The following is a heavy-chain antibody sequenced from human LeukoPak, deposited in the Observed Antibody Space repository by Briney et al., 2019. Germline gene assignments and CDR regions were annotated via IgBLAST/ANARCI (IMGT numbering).Heavy chain of an antibody. Sequence: SVKVSCKASGYTFTSYYMHWVRQAPGQGLEWMGGIIPIFGTANYAQKFQGRVTITADKSTSTAYMELSSLRSEDTAVYYCARPYLPLRFLEWLRSGYYYYYVDVWGKGTTVTVSS. V-gene: IGHV1-69*06. D-gene: IGHD3-3*01. CDR3: ARPYLPLRFLEWLRSGYYYYYVDV. J-gene: IGHJ6*03. CDR2: IIPIFGTA. CDR1: GYTFTSYY.